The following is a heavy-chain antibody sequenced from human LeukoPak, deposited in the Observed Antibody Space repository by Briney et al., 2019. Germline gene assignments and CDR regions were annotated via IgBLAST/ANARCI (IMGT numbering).Heavy chain of an antibody. CDR3: ARFGSGWHYFDY. V-gene: IGHV4-39*07. CDR2: IYYSGST. J-gene: IGHJ4*02. Sequence: PSETLSLTCTVSGGSISSSSYYWGWIRQPPGKGLEWIGSIYYSGSTYYNPSLKSRVTMSVDTSKNQFSLKLSSVTAADTAVYYCARFGSGWHYFDYWGQGTLVTVSS. D-gene: IGHD6-19*01. CDR1: GGSISSSSYY.